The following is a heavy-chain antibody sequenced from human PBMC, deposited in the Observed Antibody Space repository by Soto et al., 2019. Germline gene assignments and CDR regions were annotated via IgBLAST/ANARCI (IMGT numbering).Heavy chain of an antibody. Sequence: ASVKVSCKASGGTFSSHSINWVRQAPGQGLEWMGGIITLFGTSNYAQNFQGRVTITADQSTSTAYMELNSLRSDDTAVYYCAREVGYGDFSAALLDWGQGTLVTVSS. J-gene: IGHJ4*02. CDR3: AREVGYGDFSAALLD. V-gene: IGHV1-69*13. CDR1: GGTFSSHS. CDR2: IITLFGTS. D-gene: IGHD2-21*02.